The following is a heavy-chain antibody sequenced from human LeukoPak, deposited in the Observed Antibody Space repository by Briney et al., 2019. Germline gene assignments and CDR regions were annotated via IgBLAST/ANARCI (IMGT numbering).Heavy chain of an antibody. CDR1: GFTFITYS. CDR2: ISGSSGTI. CDR3: ARRSEFGVLYYMDV. J-gene: IGHJ6*03. V-gene: IGHV3-48*01. D-gene: IGHD3-16*01. Sequence: PGGSLRLSCAAPGFTFITYSMNWVRQAPGKGLEWVSYISGSSGTIYYADSVKGRFTISRDNAKNSLYLQMNSLRAEDTAVYYCARRSEFGVLYYMDVWGKGTTVTVSS.